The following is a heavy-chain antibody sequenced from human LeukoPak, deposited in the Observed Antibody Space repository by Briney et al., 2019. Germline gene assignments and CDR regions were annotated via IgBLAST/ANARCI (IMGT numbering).Heavy chain of an antibody. CDR2: LGPNIDGAYT. CDR3: DY. CDR1: TFTLSDYW. J-gene: IGHJ4*02. V-gene: IGHV3-74*01. Sequence: PGGSLRLSCTASTFTLSDYWMFWVRQGPGKGLLCVSRLGPNIDGAYTRWAGSVKGRFTISRDNANNTPDVHRNSLRLAQQYLPTGDYWGQGTLVTVSS. D-gene: IGHD4-17*01.